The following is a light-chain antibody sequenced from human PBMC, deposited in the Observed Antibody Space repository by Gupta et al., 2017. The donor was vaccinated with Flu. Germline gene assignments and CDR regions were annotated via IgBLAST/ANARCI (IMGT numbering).Light chain of an antibody. CDR3: QQYKDWPLT. CDR1: QSVTSN. CDR2: GAS. Sequence: QATRSVYPGERATLACRASQSVTSNLAWYKQKPGQAPRLLIDGASTRATGFPARLSGSGYGTEFSLTISSLQSEDFAVYYCQQYKDWPLTFGGGTKVEIK. J-gene: IGKJ4*01. V-gene: IGKV3-15*01.